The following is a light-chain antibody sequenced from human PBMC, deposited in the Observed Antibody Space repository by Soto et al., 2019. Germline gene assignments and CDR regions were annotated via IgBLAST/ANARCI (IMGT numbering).Light chain of an antibody. CDR3: SAYTSRSTLV. CDR2: EVR. J-gene: IGLJ2*01. V-gene: IGLV2-14*01. CDR1: RRDVGAYNR. Sequence: QSVLTQPASVSGSPGQSITISCSGTRRDVGAYNRVSWYQQPPGKAPQLLIYEVRNRPSGISSRFSGSRSGNTASLTISSLLPEDEADYYCSAYTSRSTLVFGGGTQLTVL.